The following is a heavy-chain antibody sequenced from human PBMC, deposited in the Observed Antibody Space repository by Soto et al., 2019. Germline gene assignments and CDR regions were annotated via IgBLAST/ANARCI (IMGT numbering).Heavy chain of an antibody. D-gene: IGHD4-17*01. CDR1: GYTFTSYA. Sequence: GASVKVSCKASGYTFTSYAMNWVRQAPGQGLEWMRWINTNTGNPTYAQGFTGRFVFSLDTSVSAAYLQICSLKAEDTAVYYCARGVYYGDYEDYYYYYYGMDVWGQGTTVTVSS. V-gene: IGHV7-4-1*01. J-gene: IGHJ6*02. CDR2: INTNTGNP. CDR3: ARGVYYGDYEDYYYYYYGMDV.